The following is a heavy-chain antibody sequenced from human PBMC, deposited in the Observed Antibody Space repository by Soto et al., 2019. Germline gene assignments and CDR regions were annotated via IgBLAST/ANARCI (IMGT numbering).Heavy chain of an antibody. J-gene: IGHJ5*02. CDR1: GGSISSGGYY. D-gene: IGHD2-2*01. CDR3: ARTSHIVVVPAAMGWDWFDP. V-gene: IGHV4-31*03. CDR2: IYYSGST. Sequence: QVQLQESGPGLVKPSQTLSLTCTVSGGSISSGGYYWSWIRQHPGKGLEWIGYIYYSGSTYYNPSLKSRVTISVDTSKNQFSLKPSSVTAADTAVYYCARTSHIVVVPAAMGWDWFDPWGQGTLVTVSS.